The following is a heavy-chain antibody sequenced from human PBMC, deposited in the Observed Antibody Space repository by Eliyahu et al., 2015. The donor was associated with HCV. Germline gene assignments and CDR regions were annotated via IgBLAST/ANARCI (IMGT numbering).Heavy chain of an antibody. CDR1: GFTFXXYE. V-gene: IGHV3-48*03. CDR2: ISSSGSTI. D-gene: IGHD3-3*01. Sequence: EVQLVESGGGLVQPGGSLXLSCAAXGFTFXXYEMNXVXQXXGKGLEWVSYISSSGSTIYYADSVKGRFTISRDNAKNSLYLQMNSLRAEDTAVYYCARDHGSGVDYDFWSGYYSPSDYFDYWGQGTLVTVSS. CDR3: ARDHGSGVDYDFWSGYYSPSDYFDY. J-gene: IGHJ4*02.